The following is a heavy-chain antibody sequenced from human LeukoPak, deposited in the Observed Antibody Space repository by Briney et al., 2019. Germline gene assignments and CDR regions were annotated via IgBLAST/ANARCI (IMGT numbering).Heavy chain of an antibody. J-gene: IGHJ4*02. CDR3: TTDDVSPTPMIVRGLGD. V-gene: IGHV3-15*01. Sequence: GASLRLSCEASGFIFSNTWMSWVRQAPGKGLEWVGRIRSNPDGGTTAYAAPVKGRFSVSRNDSKKTLYLQMNSLKTDDTAVYYCTTDDVSPTPMIVRGLGDWGQGTRVTVSS. CDR1: GFIFSNTW. D-gene: IGHD3-22*01. CDR2: IRSNPDGGTT.